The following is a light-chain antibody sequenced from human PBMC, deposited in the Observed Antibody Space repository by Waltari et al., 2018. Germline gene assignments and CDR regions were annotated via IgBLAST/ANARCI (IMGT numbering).Light chain of an antibody. V-gene: IGKV3-20*01. CDR2: GAS. CDR1: QSVSNNF. J-gene: IGKJ4*01. Sequence: EIVLTQSPGTLSLSPGERATLSCRASQSVSNNFLNWYQQKPGQAPRLLIYGASSRATGIPDRFSGSGSGTDFTHTISRLEPEDFAVYYCQQYDSIVLTFGGGTKVEI. CDR3: QQYDSIVLT.